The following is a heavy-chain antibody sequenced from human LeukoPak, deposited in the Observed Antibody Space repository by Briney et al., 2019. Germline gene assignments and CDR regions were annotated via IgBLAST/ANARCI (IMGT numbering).Heavy chain of an antibody. CDR1: GFTLGDYA. Sequence: GGSLRLSCTASGFTLGDYAMSWFRQAPGKGLEWVGFIRSKAYGGTTEYAASVKGRFTISRDDSKSIAYLQMNSLKTEDTAVYYCTRVNRAYYYDSSGYQSSYYFDYWGQGTLVTVSS. D-gene: IGHD3-22*01. V-gene: IGHV3-49*03. J-gene: IGHJ4*02. CDR2: IRSKAYGGTT. CDR3: TRVNRAYYYDSSGYQSSYYFDY.